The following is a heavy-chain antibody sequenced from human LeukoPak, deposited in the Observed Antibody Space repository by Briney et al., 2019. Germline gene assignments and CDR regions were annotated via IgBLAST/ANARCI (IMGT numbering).Heavy chain of an antibody. CDR3: ASLHIRHLTLEV. D-gene: IGHD3-3*02. Sequence: SETLSLTCSFSGAPISLYYWSWIRQPPGKGLEWIGYIYFTGNSNYNSTLKSRVNMAIDTSKKQPSLNLSAVTAADTAVYYCASLHIRHLTLEVWGRGTTVTVSS. V-gene: IGHV4-59*01. CDR1: GAPISLYY. J-gene: IGHJ6*02. CDR2: IYFTGNS.